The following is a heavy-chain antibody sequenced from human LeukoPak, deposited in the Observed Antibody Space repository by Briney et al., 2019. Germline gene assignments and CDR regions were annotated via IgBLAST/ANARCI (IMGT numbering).Heavy chain of an antibody. CDR2: IYPGDSDP. CDR1: GYRFTSYW. D-gene: IGHD4-17*01. V-gene: IGHV5-51*01. Sequence: GESLKISCKGSGYRFTSYWIGWVRQMPGKGLEWMGIIYPGDSDPRYSPSFQGHVTISADKSISTAYLQWSSLKASDTAMYSCARQSYGDYVAFNIWGQGTMVTVSS. J-gene: IGHJ3*02. CDR3: ARQSYGDYVAFNI.